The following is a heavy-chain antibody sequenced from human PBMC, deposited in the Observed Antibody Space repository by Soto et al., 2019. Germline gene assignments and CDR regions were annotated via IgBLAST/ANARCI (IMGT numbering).Heavy chain of an antibody. CDR1: GFSLTTRGVG. V-gene: IGHV2-5*02. CDR2: IYWDDDE. CDR3: AHRPRGYSYHFDY. Sequence: QITLKESGPTLVKPTQTLTLTCTFSGFSLTTRGVGVGWIRQPPGKALEWLALIYWDDDEGYSPSLKSRLTITQDPXNNQVVLTMINMDPVDTATYYCAHRPRGYSYHFDYWGQGTLVTVSS. J-gene: IGHJ4*02. D-gene: IGHD5-18*01.